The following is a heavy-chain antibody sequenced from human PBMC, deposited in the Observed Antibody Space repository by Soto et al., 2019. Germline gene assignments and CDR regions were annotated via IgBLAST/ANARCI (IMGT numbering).Heavy chain of an antibody. CDR1: GFTFSSYI. Sequence: GGSLRLSCAASGFTFSSYIMNWVRQAPVKGLEWVSYISSSSSTIYYADSVKGRFTISRDNAKNSLYLQMNSLTDEDTAVYYCARDYSERWLQNQYFDYCGQGNLVALSS. D-gene: IGHD5-12*01. CDR3: ARDYSERWLQNQYFDY. CDR2: ISSSSSTI. J-gene: IGHJ4*02. V-gene: IGHV3-48*02.